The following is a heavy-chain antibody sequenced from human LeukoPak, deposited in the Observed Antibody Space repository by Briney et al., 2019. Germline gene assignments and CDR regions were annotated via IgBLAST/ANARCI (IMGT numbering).Heavy chain of an antibody. CDR1: GYTFTSYA. CDR2: INAGNGNT. D-gene: IGHD4-17*01. V-gene: IGHV1-3*03. J-gene: IGHJ4*02. Sequence: ASVKVSCKASGYTFTSYAMHWVRQAPGQRLEWMGWINAGNGNTKYSQEFQGRVTITRDTSASTAYMELSSLRSEDMAVYYCARVSYYGDVYDYWGQGTLVTVSS. CDR3: ARVSYYGDVYDY.